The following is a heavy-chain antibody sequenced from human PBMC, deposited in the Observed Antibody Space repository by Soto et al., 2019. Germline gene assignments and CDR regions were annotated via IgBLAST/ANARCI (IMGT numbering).Heavy chain of an antibody. CDR2: ISYDGSNK. CDR1: GFTFSSYA. V-gene: IGHV3-30-3*01. Sequence: QVQLVESGGGVVQPGRSLRLSCAASGFTFSSYAMHWVRQAPGKGLEWVAVISYDGSNKYYADSVKGRFTISRDNSKNTLYLQMNSLRAEDTAVYYCARTAPSPQDYYYGMDVWGQGTTVTVSS. J-gene: IGHJ6*02. CDR3: ARTAPSPQDYYYGMDV.